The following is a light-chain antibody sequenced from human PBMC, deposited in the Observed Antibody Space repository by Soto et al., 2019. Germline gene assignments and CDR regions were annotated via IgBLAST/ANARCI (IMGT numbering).Light chain of an antibody. Sequence: QSVLTQPASVTGSPGQSITISCTATSSDVGGYNYVSWYQQHPGKAPKLMIYDVSTRPSGVSNRFSGSKSGNTASLTISGLQADDEAAYYCSTYTSSSTPYVFGTGTKVTVL. J-gene: IGLJ1*01. CDR2: DVS. CDR1: SSDVGGYNY. V-gene: IGLV2-14*01. CDR3: STYTSSSTPYV.